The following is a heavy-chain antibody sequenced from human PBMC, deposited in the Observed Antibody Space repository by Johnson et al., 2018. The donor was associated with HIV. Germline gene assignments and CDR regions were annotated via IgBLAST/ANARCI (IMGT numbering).Heavy chain of an antibody. V-gene: IGHV3-NL1*01. Sequence: QVQLVESGGGVVQPGGSLRLSCKASGFTFSNYGIHWVRQAPGKGLEWVSVIYSGGSTYYVDSVKGRFTISRDNSKNTLFLQMSSLRPEDTAVYYCARAMSPMVRGNIWGQGTMVTVSS. J-gene: IGHJ3*02. CDR1: GFTFSNYG. CDR2: IYSGGST. D-gene: IGHD3-10*01. CDR3: ARAMSPMVRGNI.